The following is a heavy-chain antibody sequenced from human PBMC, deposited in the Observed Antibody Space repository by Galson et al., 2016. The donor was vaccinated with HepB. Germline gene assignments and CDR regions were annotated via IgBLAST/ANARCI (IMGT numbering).Heavy chain of an antibody. CDR3: AREALFGSSSFDI. V-gene: IGHV3-33*01. Sequence: SLRLSCAMSGFTFGSYGMHWVRQAPGKGLEWVAFIFYDETYKNYADFVEGRFNISRDISRGMLYLQMNSLRVEDTAVYYCAREALFGSSSFDIWGQGTLVTVSS. J-gene: IGHJ4*02. CDR1: GFTFGSYG. D-gene: IGHD2-2*01. CDR2: IFYDETYK.